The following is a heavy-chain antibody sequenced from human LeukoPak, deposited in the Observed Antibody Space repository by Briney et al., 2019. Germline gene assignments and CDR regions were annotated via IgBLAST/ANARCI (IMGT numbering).Heavy chain of an antibody. Sequence: GGSLRLSCAASGFTFSSYGMHWVRQAPGKGLEWVALIWYDGSNKYYADSVKGRFTISRDNSKNTLYLQMNSLRAEDTAVYYCARDHSSGWYSDYFDYWGQGTLVTVSS. J-gene: IGHJ4*02. CDR3: ARDHSSGWYSDYFDY. D-gene: IGHD6-19*01. V-gene: IGHV3-33*01. CDR1: GFTFSSYG. CDR2: IWYDGSNK.